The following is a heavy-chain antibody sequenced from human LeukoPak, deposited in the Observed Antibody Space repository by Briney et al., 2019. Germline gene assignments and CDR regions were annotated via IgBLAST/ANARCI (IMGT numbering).Heavy chain of an antibody. J-gene: IGHJ3*02. D-gene: IGHD2-21*01. CDR2: IKSKTDGGTT. CDR1: GFTFSNAW. V-gene: IGHV3-15*01. CDR3: TTDPAYCGGDCYSDAGAEAFDI. Sequence: GGSLRLSCAASGFTFSNAWVSWVRQAPGKGLEWVGRIKSKTDGGTTDYAAPVKGRFTISRDDSKNTLYLQMNSLKTEDTAVYYCTTDPAYCGGDCYSDAGAEAFDIWGQGKMVTVSS.